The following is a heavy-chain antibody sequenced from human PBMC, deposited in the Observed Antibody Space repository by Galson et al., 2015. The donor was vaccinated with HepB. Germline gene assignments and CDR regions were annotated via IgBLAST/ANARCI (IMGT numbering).Heavy chain of an antibody. CDR2: IFSNDEK. V-gene: IGHV2-26*01. CDR3: ARMRGGAARFSPNLFDP. D-gene: IGHD6-6*01. J-gene: IGHJ5*02. CDR1: GFSLSNARMG. Sequence: PALVTPTQTLTLTCTVSGFSLSNARMGVSWIRQPPGKALEWLAHIFSNDEKSYSTSLKSRLTISMDTSKSQVVLTMTNMDPVDTATYNCARMRGGAARFSPNLFDPGVQGTLVTVS.